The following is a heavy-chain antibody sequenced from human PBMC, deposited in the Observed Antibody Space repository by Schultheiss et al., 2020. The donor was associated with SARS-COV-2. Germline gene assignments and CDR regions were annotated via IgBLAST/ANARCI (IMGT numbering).Heavy chain of an antibody. CDR2: IWYDGSNK. CDR3: ARDPNGDYFDS. D-gene: IGHD4-17*01. V-gene: IGHV3-33*08. CDR1: GFTFSSYW. J-gene: IGHJ4*01. Sequence: GGSLRLSCAASGFTFSSYWLSWVRQAPGKGLEWVAVIWYDGSNKYYADSVKGRFTISRDNSKNTLYLQMNSLRAEDTAVYYCARDPNGDYFDSWGHGTLVTVSS.